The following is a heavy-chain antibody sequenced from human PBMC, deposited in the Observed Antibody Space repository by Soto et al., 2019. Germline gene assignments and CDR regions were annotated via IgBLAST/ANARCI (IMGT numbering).Heavy chain of an antibody. CDR1: GYRFITYW. Sequence: GESLKISCKGSGYRFITYWIGWVRQMPGKGLEWMGIIYPGDSDTRYSPSFQGQVTISADKSISTAYLQWSSLKASDTAMYYCARAMVRGTNDAFDIWGQGTMVTVSS. CDR2: IYPGDSDT. D-gene: IGHD3-10*01. V-gene: IGHV5-51*01. CDR3: ARAMVRGTNDAFDI. J-gene: IGHJ3*02.